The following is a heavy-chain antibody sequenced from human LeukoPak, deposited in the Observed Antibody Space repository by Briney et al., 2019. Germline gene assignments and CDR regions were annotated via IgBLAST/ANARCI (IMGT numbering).Heavy chain of an antibody. Sequence: PGGSLRLSCAASGFIFDDYAMHWVRQAPAKGLEWVSGISWNSGSIGYADSVKGRFTISRDNAKNSLYLQMNSLRAEDMALYYCAKDINWGFSYYMDVWGKGTTVTVSS. V-gene: IGHV3-9*03. CDR2: ISWNSGSI. CDR3: AKDINWGFSYYMDV. J-gene: IGHJ6*03. CDR1: GFIFDDYA. D-gene: IGHD7-27*01.